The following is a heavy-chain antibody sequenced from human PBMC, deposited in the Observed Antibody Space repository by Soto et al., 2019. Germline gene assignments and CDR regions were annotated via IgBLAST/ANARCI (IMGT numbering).Heavy chain of an antibody. CDR2: IKQDGSEN. D-gene: IGHD5-12*01. CDR1: GFTFSNYW. CDR3: TTYRQMVASIGPNFDP. V-gene: IGHV3-7*01. J-gene: IGHJ5*02. Sequence: PGGSLRLSCAASGFTFSNYWMSWVRQAPGKGLEWVADIKQDGSENYYVDSVKGRFTTSRDNTKNSFYLQMNSLRAEDTAVYYCTTYRQMVASIGPNFDPWGQGTLVTVSS.